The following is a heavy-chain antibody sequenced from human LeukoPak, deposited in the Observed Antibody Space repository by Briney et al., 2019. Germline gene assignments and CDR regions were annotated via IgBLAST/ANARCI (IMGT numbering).Heavy chain of an antibody. Sequence: GGSLRLSCAASGFTFSSYSMNWVRQAPGKGLEWVSSISSSSSYIYYADSVKGRFTISRDNAKNSLYLQMNSLRAEDTAVYYCARDYYDILTGLQYYFDYWGQGNLVTVSS. CDR1: GFTFSSYS. CDR2: ISSSSSYI. D-gene: IGHD3-9*01. J-gene: IGHJ4*02. V-gene: IGHV3-21*01. CDR3: ARDYYDILTGLQYYFDY.